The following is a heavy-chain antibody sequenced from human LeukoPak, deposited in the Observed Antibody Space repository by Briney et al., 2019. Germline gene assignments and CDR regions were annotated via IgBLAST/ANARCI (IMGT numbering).Heavy chain of an antibody. CDR1: GFTFSSYS. V-gene: IGHV3-21*01. D-gene: IGHD3-9*01. Sequence: AGGPLRLSCAASGFTFSSYSMNWVRQAPGKGLEWVSSISSSSSYIYYADSVKGRFTISRDNAKNSLYLQMNSLRAEDTAVYYCASYDILTGYADYWGQGTLVTVSS. CDR2: ISSSSSYI. J-gene: IGHJ4*02. CDR3: ASYDILTGYADY.